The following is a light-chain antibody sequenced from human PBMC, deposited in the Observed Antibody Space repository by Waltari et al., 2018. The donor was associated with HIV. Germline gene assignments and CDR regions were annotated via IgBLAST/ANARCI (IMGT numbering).Light chain of an antibody. CDR2: QDR. Sequence: SYELTQPPSVSVSPGQTASITCPGDKLGDKYVCWYQQKPGPSPVLVMYQDRKRPSGIPERFSGSNCGNTATLSISGTQAMDETDYYCQAWDSSTALVFGGGTKLTVL. CDR1: KLGDKY. CDR3: QAWDSSTALV. V-gene: IGLV3-1*01. J-gene: IGLJ2*01.